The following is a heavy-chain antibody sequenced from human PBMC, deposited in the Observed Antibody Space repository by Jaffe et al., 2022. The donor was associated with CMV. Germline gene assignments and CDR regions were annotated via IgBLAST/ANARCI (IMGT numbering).Heavy chain of an antibody. Sequence: QVQLVESGGGVVQPGRSLRLSCAASGFTFSSYGMHWVRQAPGKGLEWVAVIWYDGSNKYYADSVKGRFTISRDNSKNTLYLQMNSLRAEDTAVYYCAGDYYGSDPYGMDVWGQGTTVTVSS. V-gene: IGHV3-33*01. CDR1: GFTFSSYG. CDR2: IWYDGSNK. J-gene: IGHJ6*02. D-gene: IGHD3-10*01. CDR3: AGDYYGSDPYGMDV.